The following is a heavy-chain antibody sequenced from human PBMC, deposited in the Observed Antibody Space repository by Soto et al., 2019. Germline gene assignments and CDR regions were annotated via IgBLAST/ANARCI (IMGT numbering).Heavy chain of an antibody. V-gene: IGHV1-69*13. J-gene: IGHJ6*02. D-gene: IGHD2-8*01. CDR3: ARVRCFNGLCHTADYGMDV. CDR1: GDVFRSYG. Sequence: SVKVSCKASGDVFRSYGINWVRQAPGQGLEWMGGIVPISGTANYAQKFQGRVAITADESTDTVYMELSRLRSEDTAVYFCARVRCFNGLCHTADYGMDVWGQGTTVTVSS. CDR2: IVPISGTA.